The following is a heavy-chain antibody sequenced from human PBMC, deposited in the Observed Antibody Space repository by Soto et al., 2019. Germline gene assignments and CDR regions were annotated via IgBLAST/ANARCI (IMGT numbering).Heavy chain of an antibody. CDR1: GGSISSYY. Sequence: SETLSLTCTVSGGSISSYYWSWIRQPPGKGLEWIGYIYYTGSTNYNPSLKSRVTISVDTSKNQFSLKLSSVTAADTAVYYCARSQTTVTSYDYWGQGTLVTVSS. V-gene: IGHV4-59*12. CDR3: ARSQTTVTSYDY. CDR2: IYYTGST. D-gene: IGHD4-17*01. J-gene: IGHJ4*02.